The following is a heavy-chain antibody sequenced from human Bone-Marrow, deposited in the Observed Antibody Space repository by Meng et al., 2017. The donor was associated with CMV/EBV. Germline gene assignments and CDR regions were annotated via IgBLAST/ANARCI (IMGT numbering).Heavy chain of an antibody. CDR3: AKDGEVPVGIFDS. CDR2: IYRGGTSQ. J-gene: IGHJ4*02. Sequence: GESLKISCAASGFTFSNYAMSWVRQAPGKGLEWVSLIYRGGTSQDYADSVKGRLIVSRDNSKNILYLEMNSLRAEDKAVYYCAKDGEVPVGIFDSWGQGTLVTFSS. CDR1: GFTFSNYA. V-gene: IGHV3-23*03. D-gene: IGHD1-14*01.